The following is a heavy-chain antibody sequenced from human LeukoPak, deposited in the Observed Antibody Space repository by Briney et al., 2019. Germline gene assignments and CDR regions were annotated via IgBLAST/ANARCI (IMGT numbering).Heavy chain of an antibody. J-gene: IGHJ4*02. D-gene: IGHD1-26*01. Sequence: SETLSLTCAVSGYSISSGYYWGWIRPPPGKGLEWIGSIYHSGSTYYNPSLKSRVTISVDTSKNQLSLKLSSVTAADTAVYYCARAERYSGSYYRDFDYWGQGTLVTVSS. V-gene: IGHV4-38-2*01. CDR3: ARAERYSGSYYRDFDY. CDR2: IYHSGST. CDR1: GYSISSGYY.